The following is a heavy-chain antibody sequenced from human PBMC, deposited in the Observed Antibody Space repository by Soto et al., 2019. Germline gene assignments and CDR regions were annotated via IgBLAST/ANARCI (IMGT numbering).Heavy chain of an antibody. D-gene: IGHD5-12*01. CDR3: ARQKGRGYSGYDGFDY. CDR2: ISAYNGNT. J-gene: IGHJ4*02. Sequence: QVQLVQSGAEVKKPGASVKVSCKASGYTFTSYGISWVRQAPGQGHEWMGWISAYNGNTNYAQKLQGKGTMTTDTSTSKAYLELRRLRSDDTAVYYCARQKGRGYSGYDGFDYWGQGTLVIVSS. CDR1: GYTFTSYG. V-gene: IGHV1-18*01.